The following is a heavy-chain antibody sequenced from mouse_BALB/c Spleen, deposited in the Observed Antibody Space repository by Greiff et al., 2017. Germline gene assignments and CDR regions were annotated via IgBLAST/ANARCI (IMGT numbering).Heavy chain of an antibody. CDR2: INPGSGGT. CDR1: GYAFTNYL. V-gene: IGHV1-54*01. J-gene: IGHJ3*01. CDR3: ATNWDWFAY. D-gene: IGHD4-1*01. Sequence: VQLQQSGAELVRPGTSVKVSCKASGYAFTNYLIEWVKQRPGQGLEWIGVINPGSGGTNYNEKFKGKATLTADKSSSTAYMQLSSLTSDDSAVYFCATNWDWFAYWGQGTLVTVSA.